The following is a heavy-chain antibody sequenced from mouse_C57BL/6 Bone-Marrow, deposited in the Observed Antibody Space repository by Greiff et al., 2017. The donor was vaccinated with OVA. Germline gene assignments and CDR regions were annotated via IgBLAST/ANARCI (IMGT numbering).Heavy chain of an antibody. D-gene: IGHD3-3*01. CDR2: IYPRSGNT. J-gene: IGHJ4*01. Sequence: VKLQESGAELARPGASVKLSCKASGYTFTSYGISWVKQRTGQGLEWIGEIYPRSGNTYYNEKFKGKATLTADKSSSTAYMELRSLTSEDSAVYFCARWGGRDYAMDYWGQGTSVTVSS. V-gene: IGHV1-81*01. CDR1: GYTFTSYG. CDR3: ARWGGRDYAMDY.